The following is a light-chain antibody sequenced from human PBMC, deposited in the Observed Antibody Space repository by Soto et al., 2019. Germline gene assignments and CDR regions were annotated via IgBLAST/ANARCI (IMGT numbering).Light chain of an antibody. V-gene: IGKV1-5*01. CDR3: QRYDTYWT. CDR1: QSISSS. J-gene: IGKJ1*01. Sequence: DIQMTQSPSTLSASVGYRVTVACLASQSISSSLAWYQQKPGKAPRVLIYDASSFESGVPSRFSGSGSGTEFTLTSSRLQPDDVATYYCQRYDTYWTFGQGTKVDIK. CDR2: DAS.